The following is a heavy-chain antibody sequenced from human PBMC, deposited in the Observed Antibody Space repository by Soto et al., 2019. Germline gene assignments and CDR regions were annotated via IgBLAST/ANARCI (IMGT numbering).Heavy chain of an antibody. CDR2: IDWDDDK. D-gene: IGHD3-3*01. CDR3: ARIVGVDEAYDM. Sequence: SGPTLVNPRQTLTLTCTVSGFSLTTSGMCVSWIRQPPGKALEWLALIDWDDDKYYNTSLQTRLTISKDPSKNQVVLTMTNMDRVDTDTYYCARIVGVDEAYDMWGQGTMVTVSS. V-gene: IGHV2-70*01. J-gene: IGHJ3*02. CDR1: GFSLTTSGMC.